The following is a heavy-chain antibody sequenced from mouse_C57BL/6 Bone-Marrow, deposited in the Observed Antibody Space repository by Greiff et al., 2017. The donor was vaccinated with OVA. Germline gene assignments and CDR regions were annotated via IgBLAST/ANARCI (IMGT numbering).Heavy chain of an antibody. Sequence: QVQLQQSGAELVRPGTSVKVSCKASGYAFTNYLIEWVKQRPGQGLEWIGVINPGSGGTNYNEKFKGKATLTADKSSSTAYMQLSSLTSEDSAVYFCARDITTVVATPYYAMDYWGQGTSVTVSS. CDR3: ARDITTVVATPYYAMDY. V-gene: IGHV1-54*01. CDR2: INPGSGGT. CDR1: GYAFTNYL. D-gene: IGHD1-1*01. J-gene: IGHJ4*01.